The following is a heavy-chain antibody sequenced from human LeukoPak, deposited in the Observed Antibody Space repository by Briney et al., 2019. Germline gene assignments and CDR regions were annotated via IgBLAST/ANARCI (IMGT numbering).Heavy chain of an antibody. Sequence: PGGSLRLSCAASGFTFSSYGMHWVPQAPGKGLEWVAFIRYDGSNKYYADSVKGRFTISRDNSKNTLYLQMNSLRAEDTAVYYCANRHSSSWYQFDYWGQGTLVTVSS. CDR2: IRYDGSNK. CDR1: GFTFSSYG. CDR3: ANRHSSSWYQFDY. D-gene: IGHD6-13*01. V-gene: IGHV3-30*02. J-gene: IGHJ4*02.